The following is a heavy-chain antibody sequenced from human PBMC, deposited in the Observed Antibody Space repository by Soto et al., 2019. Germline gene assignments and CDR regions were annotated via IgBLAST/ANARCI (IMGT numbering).Heavy chain of an antibody. V-gene: IGHV1-2*02. CDR3: ARDGNYAYVSYFFDY. D-gene: IGHD3-22*01. Sequence: EASVKVSCKASGYTFTAYQMHWVRQAPGQGLEWMGWISPNSGGTNYDRKFQGRVTMTADTSINTAYMEVTRLRFDDTAVYFCARDGNYAYVSYFFDYWGQGALVTVSS. J-gene: IGHJ4*02. CDR2: ISPNSGGT. CDR1: GYTFTAYQ.